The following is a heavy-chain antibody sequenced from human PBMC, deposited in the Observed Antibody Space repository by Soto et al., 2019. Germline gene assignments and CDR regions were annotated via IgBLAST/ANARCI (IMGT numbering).Heavy chain of an antibody. CDR1: GGSISSHY. CDR2: ISYSGST. Sequence: SETLSLTCTVSGGSISSHYWSWIRQPPGKGLEWIGYISYSGSTNYNPSLKSRVTISVDTSKNQFSLKMRSVTAADTAVYYCASHFPNFVTTRNQDAFGMWGQGTMVTVSS. J-gene: IGHJ3*02. D-gene: IGHD4-17*01. V-gene: IGHV4-59*11. CDR3: ASHFPNFVTTRNQDAFGM.